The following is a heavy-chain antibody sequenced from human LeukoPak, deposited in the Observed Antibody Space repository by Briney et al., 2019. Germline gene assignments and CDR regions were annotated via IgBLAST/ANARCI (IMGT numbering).Heavy chain of an antibody. Sequence: PGGSLRPSCAASGFDFSTYAMSWVRQAPGKGLEWVSGISGSGDTTYYADSVKGRFTISRDNSKNMLYLQIKSLGAEDTAIYYCAKLDGSGAGSSRPPIDYWGQGSLVTVSS. D-gene: IGHD3-10*01. V-gene: IGHV3-23*01. J-gene: IGHJ4*02. CDR3: AKLDGSGAGSSRPPIDY. CDR1: GFDFSTYA. CDR2: ISGSGDTT.